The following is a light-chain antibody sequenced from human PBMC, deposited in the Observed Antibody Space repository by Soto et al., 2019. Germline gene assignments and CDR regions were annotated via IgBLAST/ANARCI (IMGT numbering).Light chain of an antibody. CDR3: LQHNSYPLT. J-gene: IGKJ4*01. CDR1: QSTSSY. V-gene: IGKV1-17*01. Sequence: EIQMTQAPSSLSASVGERVTITGRASQSTSSYLNWYQQKPGKAPKLMIYDASSLESGVPSRFSGSGYGTEFNLTISSLQTEDFATYYCLQHNSYPLTFGGGTKVDIK. CDR2: DAS.